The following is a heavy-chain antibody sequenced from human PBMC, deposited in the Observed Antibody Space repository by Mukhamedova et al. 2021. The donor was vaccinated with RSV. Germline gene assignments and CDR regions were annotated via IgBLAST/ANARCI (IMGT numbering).Heavy chain of an antibody. J-gene: IGHJ5*02. D-gene: IGHD3-22*01. CDR2: GTA. V-gene: IGHV1-69*01. Sequence: GTANYAQKFQGRVTITADESTSTAYMELGSLRSEDTAVYYCARAGSSGYFNNWFDPWGQGTLVTVSS. CDR3: ARAGSSGYFNNWFDP.